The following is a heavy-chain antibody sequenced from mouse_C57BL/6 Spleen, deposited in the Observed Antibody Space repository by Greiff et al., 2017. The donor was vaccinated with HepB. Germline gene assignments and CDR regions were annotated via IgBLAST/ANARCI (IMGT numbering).Heavy chain of an antibody. CDR1: GFTFSDYY. D-gene: IGHD1-1*01. J-gene: IGHJ3*01. CDR2: INYDGSST. Sequence: EVKLMESEGGLVQPGSSMKLSCTASGFTFSDYYMAWVRQVPEKGLEWVANINYDGSSTYYLDSLKSRFIISRDNAKNILYLQMSSLKSEDTATYYCARVHYYGSSSWFAYWGQGTLVTVSA. CDR3: ARVHYYGSSSWFAY. V-gene: IGHV5-16*01.